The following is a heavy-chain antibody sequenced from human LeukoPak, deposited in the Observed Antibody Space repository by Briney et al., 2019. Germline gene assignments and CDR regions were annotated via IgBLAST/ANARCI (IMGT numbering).Heavy chain of an antibody. CDR1: GGSISSNSYY. CDR3: AREARLYGDPSYFDY. CDR2: IYYSGST. Sequence: SETLSLTCTVSGGSISSNSYYWGWIRQPLGKELEWFGSIYYSGSTYYNPSLKSRVTISVDTSNNQFSLRLSSVTAADTAVYYCAREARLYGDPSYFDYWGQGTLVTVSS. D-gene: IGHD4-17*01. V-gene: IGHV4-39*07. J-gene: IGHJ4*02.